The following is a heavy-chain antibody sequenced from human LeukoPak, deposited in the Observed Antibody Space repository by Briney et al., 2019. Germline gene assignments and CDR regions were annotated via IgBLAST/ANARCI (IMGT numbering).Heavy chain of an antibody. D-gene: IGHD3-10*01. J-gene: IGHJ5*02. CDR1: GFTFSSYW. V-gene: IGHV4-39*07. CDR3: ARSPHIWFAERGWFDP. Sequence: GSLRLSCAASGFTFSSYWMSWVRQAPGKGLEWIGSIYYSGNTSYKPSLKSRVTMTVDTSKSQFSLKLSSVTAADTAVYFCARSPHIWFAERGWFDPWGQGTLVTVSS. CDR2: IYYSGNT.